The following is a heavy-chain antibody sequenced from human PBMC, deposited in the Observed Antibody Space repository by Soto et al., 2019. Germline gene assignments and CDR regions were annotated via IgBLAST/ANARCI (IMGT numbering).Heavy chain of an antibody. V-gene: IGHV4-4*07. CDR1: GGSISGYY. J-gene: IGHJ6*02. Sequence: PSETLSLTCTVSGGSISGYYWSWIRQPAGKGLEWIGRIYTSGSTNYNPSLKSRVTMSVDTSKNQFSLKLSSVTAADTAVYYCARDRKGCSSTSCYRYYYYYGMDVWGQGTTVTVSS. CDR3: ARDRKGCSSTSCYRYYYYYGMDV. D-gene: IGHD2-2*02. CDR2: IYTSGST.